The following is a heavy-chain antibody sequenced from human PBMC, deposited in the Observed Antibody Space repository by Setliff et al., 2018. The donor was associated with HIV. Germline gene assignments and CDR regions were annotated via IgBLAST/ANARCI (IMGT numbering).Heavy chain of an antibody. V-gene: IGHV4-34*01. CDR3: ARGRRLPGGKYFDY. Sequence: SETLSLTCAVYGESFSGYFWSWIRQPPGKGLEWIGETNPGATTDYNPSLKSRVTISVDTSKKQVSLKVNSLTAADTAVYYCARGRRLPGGKYFDYWGRGTLVTVSS. CDR1: GESFSGYF. CDR2: TNPGATT. D-gene: IGHD3-16*01. J-gene: IGHJ4*01.